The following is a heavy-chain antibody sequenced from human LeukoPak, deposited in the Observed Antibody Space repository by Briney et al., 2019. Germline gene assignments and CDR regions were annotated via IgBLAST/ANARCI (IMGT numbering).Heavy chain of an antibody. J-gene: IGHJ4*02. V-gene: IGHV4-59*01. CDR3: ARGDNWNDPRFDY. CDR2: IYYSGST. Sequence: SETLSLTCTVSGGSISSYYWSWIRQPPGKGLEWIGYIYYSGSTNYNPSLKSRVTISVDTSKNQFSLKLSSVTAEDTAVYYCARGDNWNDPRFDYWGQGTLVTVSS. CDR1: GGSISSYY. D-gene: IGHD1-20*01.